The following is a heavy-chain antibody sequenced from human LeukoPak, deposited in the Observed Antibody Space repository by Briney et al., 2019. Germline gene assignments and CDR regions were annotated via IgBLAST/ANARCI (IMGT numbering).Heavy chain of an antibody. J-gene: IGHJ4*02. Sequence: RAGGSLRLSCAASGFTFSSYAMSWVRQAPGKGLEWVGRTRNKANSYTTEYAASVKGRFTISRDDSKNSLYLQMNSLKTEDTAVYYCARVYYDFWSGYSRTDYWGQGTLVTVSS. V-gene: IGHV3-72*01. CDR2: TRNKANSYTT. CDR3: ARVYYDFWSGYSRTDY. D-gene: IGHD3-3*01. CDR1: GFTFSSYA.